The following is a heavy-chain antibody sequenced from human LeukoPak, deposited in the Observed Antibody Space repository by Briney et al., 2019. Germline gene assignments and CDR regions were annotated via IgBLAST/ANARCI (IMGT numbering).Heavy chain of an antibody. Sequence: GRSLRLSCAASGFTFADYAMHWVRQAPGKGLEWVSGISWNSGGVGYADSVKGRFTISRDNAKNSLYLQMNSLRAEDTAFYYCAKGLYSAHDYPFDYWGQGILVTVSS. CDR1: GFTFADYA. CDR2: ISWNSGGV. D-gene: IGHD5-12*01. CDR3: AKGLYSAHDYPFDY. J-gene: IGHJ4*02. V-gene: IGHV3-9*01.